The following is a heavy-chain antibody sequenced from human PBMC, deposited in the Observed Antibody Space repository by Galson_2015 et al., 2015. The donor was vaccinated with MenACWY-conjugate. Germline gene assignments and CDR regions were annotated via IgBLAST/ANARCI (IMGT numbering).Heavy chain of an antibody. D-gene: IGHD1-26*01. V-gene: IGHV3-23*01. CDR3: AKEILPDP. J-gene: IGHJ5*02. CDR1: GFPFSAYA. Sequence: SLRLSCAASGFPFSAYAMSWVRQAPGKGLEWVSAISRSGDNTYYADSVKGRFTISRDNSKNTLFLQMNSLRAEDTALYYCAKEILPDPSGHATLGTVSS. CDR2: ISRSGDNT.